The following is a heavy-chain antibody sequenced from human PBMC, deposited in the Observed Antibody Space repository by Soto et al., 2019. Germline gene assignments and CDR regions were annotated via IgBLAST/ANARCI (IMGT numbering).Heavy chain of an antibody. CDR3: ARDLLDSSSYISWVNWFDP. Sequence: ASVKVSCKASGYTFTSYYMHWVRQAPGQGLEWMGIINPSGGSTSYAQKFQGRVTMTRDTSTSTVYMELSSLRSEDTAVYYCARDLLDSSSYISWVNWFDPWGQGTLVTVSS. CDR1: GYTFTSYY. V-gene: IGHV1-46*03. D-gene: IGHD3-22*01. J-gene: IGHJ5*02. CDR2: INPSGGST.